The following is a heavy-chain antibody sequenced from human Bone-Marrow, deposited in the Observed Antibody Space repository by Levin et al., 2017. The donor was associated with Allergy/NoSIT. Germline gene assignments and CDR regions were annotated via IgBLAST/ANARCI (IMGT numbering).Heavy chain of an antibody. Sequence: ASVKVSCKASGYTFTSYDINWVRQATGQGLEWMGWMNPNSGNTGYAQKFQGRVTMTRNTSISTAYMELSSLRSEDTAVYYCARSETYYDFWSGYYVHYYYGMDGWGQGTTVTVSS. CDR2: MNPNSGNT. CDR3: ARSETYYDFWSGYYVHYYYGMDG. CDR1: GYTFTSYD. J-gene: IGHJ6*02. D-gene: IGHD3-3*01. V-gene: IGHV1-8*01.